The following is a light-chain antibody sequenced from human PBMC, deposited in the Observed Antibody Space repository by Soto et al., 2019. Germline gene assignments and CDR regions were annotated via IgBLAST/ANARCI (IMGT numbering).Light chain of an antibody. J-gene: IGKJ1*01. Sequence: DIQMTQSPSSLSASVGDRVTITCRASQSISSYLNWYQQKPGKAPNLVIYAASSLQRGVPSRFSGSGSGTDLTLTISSLQPEDFATYYCQQSYSTPWTFGQGTKVEIK. CDR2: AAS. CDR3: QQSYSTPWT. V-gene: IGKV1-39*01. CDR1: QSISSY.